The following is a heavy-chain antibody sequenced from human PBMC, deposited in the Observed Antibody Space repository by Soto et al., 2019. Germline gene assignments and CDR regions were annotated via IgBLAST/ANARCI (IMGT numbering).Heavy chain of an antibody. J-gene: IGHJ5*02. CDR1: GFTFTSSA. V-gene: IGHV1-58*01. CDR2: IVVGSGNT. CDR3: AADGELLSSSWFDP. D-gene: IGHD1-26*01. Sequence: SVKVSCTASGFTFTSSAVQWVRQARGQRLEWIGWIVVGSGNTNYAQKFQERVTITRDMSTSTAYMELSSLRSEDTAVYYCAADGELLSSSWFDPWGQGTLVTVSS.